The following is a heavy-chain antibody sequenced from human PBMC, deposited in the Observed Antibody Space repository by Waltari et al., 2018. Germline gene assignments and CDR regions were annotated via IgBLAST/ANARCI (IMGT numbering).Heavy chain of an antibody. CDR1: GYTFTRHY. J-gene: IGHJ4*02. CDR2: ITPHTGGT. CDR3: ARDLVGSGWSIDY. Sequence: QVQLVQSGAEVKEPRASVKVSCKASGYTFTRHYIHWVRQAPGQGLEWMGRITPHTGGTYYSQKFQGRVTMTRDMSITTAYMEVSSLRSDDTAVYYCARDLVGSGWSIDYWGQGTLVTVSS. D-gene: IGHD6-19*01. V-gene: IGHV1-2*06.